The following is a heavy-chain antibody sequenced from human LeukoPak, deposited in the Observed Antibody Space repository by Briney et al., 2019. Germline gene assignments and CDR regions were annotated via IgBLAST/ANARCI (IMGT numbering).Heavy chain of an antibody. CDR2: ISGSAGST. J-gene: IGHJ3*02. CDR3: AKVLPLGSSWRYDAFDI. CDR1: GFTFSSYA. D-gene: IGHD6-13*01. Sequence: PVGCLRLSCAASGFTFSSYAMSWVRQAPGKGLEWVSAISGSAGSTYYADSVKGRFTISRDNSKNTLYLQMNSLRAEDTAVYYCAKVLPLGSSWRYDAFDIWGQGTMVTASS. V-gene: IGHV3-23*01.